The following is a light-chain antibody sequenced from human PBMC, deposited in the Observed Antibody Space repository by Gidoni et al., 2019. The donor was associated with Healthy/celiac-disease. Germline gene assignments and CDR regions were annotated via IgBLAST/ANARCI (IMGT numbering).Light chain of an antibody. J-gene: IGKJ4*01. CDR3: QQYNNWPSS. V-gene: IGKV3-15*01. CDR2: GAS. CDR1: QSVSSN. Sequence: ELLITQSPATLSVSPGERSTISCRSSQSVSSNLAWYKQKPVQAPRLLIYGASSRDTGIPARFSGSGSGTEFTLTISSLQSEDFAVYYCQQYNNWPSSFGGGTKVEIK.